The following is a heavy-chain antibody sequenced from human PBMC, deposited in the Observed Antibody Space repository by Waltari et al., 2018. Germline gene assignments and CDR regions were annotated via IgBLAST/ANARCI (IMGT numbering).Heavy chain of an antibody. CDR2: STSDGSGT. D-gene: IGHD2-2*01. V-gene: IGHV3-23*04. J-gene: IGHJ6*03. CDR1: GFKFRNHG. CDR3: AKHQLLQAYYYSMDV. Sequence: EVQLVESGGELVQHGGSLRLSCAASGFKFRNHGMTWVRQAPGKGLEWVSSSTSDGSGTYYADTVKGRFTTSRDNSNNTVFLQMNSLRVEDTALYYCAKHQLLQAYYYSMDVWGKGTTVTVSS.